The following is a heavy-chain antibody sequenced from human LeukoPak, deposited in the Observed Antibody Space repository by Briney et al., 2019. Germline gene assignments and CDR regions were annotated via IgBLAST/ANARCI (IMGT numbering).Heavy chain of an antibody. Sequence: SETLSLTCTVSGGSISSSSYYWGWIRQPPGKGLEWIGSIYYSGSTYYNPSLKSRVTISVDTSKNQFSLKLSSVTAADTAVYYCAREKNLDILTGIRGRNWFDPWGQGTLVTVSS. J-gene: IGHJ5*02. CDR1: GGSISSSSYY. CDR3: AREKNLDILTGIRGRNWFDP. D-gene: IGHD3-9*01. CDR2: IYYSGST. V-gene: IGHV4-39*07.